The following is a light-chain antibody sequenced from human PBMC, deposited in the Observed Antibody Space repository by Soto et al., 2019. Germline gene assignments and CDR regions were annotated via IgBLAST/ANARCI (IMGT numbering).Light chain of an antibody. CDR2: GAS. CDR3: QQYGSSST. CDR1: QSISRY. V-gene: IGKV3-20*01. J-gene: IGKJ5*01. Sequence: SLLTQSPVTLSLSPVERPTLSCRASQSISRYLAWYQQKPGQAPRLLIYGASSRPTGIPDRFSGSGSGTDFTLTISRLEPEDFAVYYCQQYGSSSTFGQGTRLEIK.